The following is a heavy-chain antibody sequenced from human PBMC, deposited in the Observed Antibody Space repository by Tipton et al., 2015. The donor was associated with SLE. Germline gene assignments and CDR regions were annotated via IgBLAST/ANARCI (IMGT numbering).Heavy chain of an antibody. Sequence: TLSLTCTVSGGSISSGSYYWGWIRQPPGRGLEWIGSIYHSGSTYYNPSLKSRVTISVDTSNNQFSLKLSSVTAADTAVYYCAAGSGTPDYWGQGTLVTVSS. CDR1: GGSISSGSYY. CDR3: AAGSGTPDY. V-gene: IGHV4-39*07. D-gene: IGHD1-1*01. CDR2: IYHSGST. J-gene: IGHJ4*02.